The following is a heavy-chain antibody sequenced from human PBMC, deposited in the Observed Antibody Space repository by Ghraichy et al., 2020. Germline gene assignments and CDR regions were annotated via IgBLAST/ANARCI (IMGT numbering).Heavy chain of an antibody. Sequence: SQTLSLTCIVSGGSISNYYWSWIRQPAGKGLEWIGRIYSNGNSEPNPSLKSRVTMSIDTSKNQFSLELSSVTAADTAMYYCARDQRIGEFRACDIWGQGTMVSVSS. CDR3: ARDQRIGEFRACDI. D-gene: IGHD3-16*01. J-gene: IGHJ3*02. V-gene: IGHV4-4*07. CDR2: IYSNGNS. CDR1: GGSISNYY.